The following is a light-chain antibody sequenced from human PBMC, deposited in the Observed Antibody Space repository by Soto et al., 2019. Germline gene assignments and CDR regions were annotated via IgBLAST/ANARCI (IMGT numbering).Light chain of an antibody. J-gene: IGKJ1*01. Sequence: EIVLTQSPGTLSLSPGERATXXXXXSQSVSSSYLAWYXXKHGQXXRXXIYGASSRATGIPDRFSGSGSGADLTITISRLEPEDFEVYYCQQYGSSPRTFGQGTKVDIK. CDR1: QSVSSSY. CDR3: QQYGSSPRT. V-gene: IGKV3-20*01. CDR2: GAS.